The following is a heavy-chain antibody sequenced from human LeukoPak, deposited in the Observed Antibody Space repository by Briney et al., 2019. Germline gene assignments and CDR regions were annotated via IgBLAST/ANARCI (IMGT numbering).Heavy chain of an antibody. V-gene: IGHV1-18*01. D-gene: IGHD3-10*01. CDR1: GYTFTSYG. J-gene: IGHJ4*02. CDR2: ISAYNGNT. Sequence: ASVKVSCKASGYTFTSYGISWVRQAPGQGLEWMGWISAYNGNTNYAQKLQGRVTMTTDTSTSTAYMELRSLRSDDTAVYYCAKAANYYGSGSSDYWGQGTLVTVSS. CDR3: AKAANYYGSGSSDY.